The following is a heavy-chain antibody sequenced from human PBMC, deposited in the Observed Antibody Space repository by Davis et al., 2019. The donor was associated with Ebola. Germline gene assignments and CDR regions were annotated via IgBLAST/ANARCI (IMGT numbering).Heavy chain of an antibody. Sequence: SETLSLTCAVYGGSFSGYYWSWIRQPPGKGLEWIGEINHSGSTNYNPSLKSRVTISVDTSKNQFSLKLSSVTAADTAVYYCARGPAMDSGWYGFYYYGMDVWGQGTTVTVSS. V-gene: IGHV4-34*01. CDR1: GGSFSGYY. CDR2: INHSGST. D-gene: IGHD6-19*01. CDR3: ARGPAMDSGWYGFYYYGMDV. J-gene: IGHJ6*02.